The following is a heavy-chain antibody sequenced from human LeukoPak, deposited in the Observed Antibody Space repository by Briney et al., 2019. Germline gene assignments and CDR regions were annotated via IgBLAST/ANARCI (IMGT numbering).Heavy chain of an antibody. CDR3: ARVGSSWYLGYFDY. CDR1: GFTFSNYW. V-gene: IGHV3-7*03. J-gene: IGHJ4*02. CDR2: IKQDGSEK. Sequence: GGSLRLSCVASGFTFSNYWMSWVRQAPGKGLEWVANIKQDGSEKYYVDSVKGRFTISRDNAKNSLYLQMNSLRAEDTAVYYCARVGSSWYLGYFDYWGQGTLVTVSS. D-gene: IGHD6-13*01.